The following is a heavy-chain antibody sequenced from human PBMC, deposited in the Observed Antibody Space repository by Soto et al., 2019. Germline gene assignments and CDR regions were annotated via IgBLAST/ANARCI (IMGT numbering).Heavy chain of an antibody. CDR1: GFTFSSYS. CDR3: ARVTKYYDFWSGYYFDY. Sequence: GGSLRLSCAASGFTFSSYSMNWVRQAPGKGLEWVSSISSSSSYIYYADSVKGRFTISRDNAKNSLYLQMNSLRAEDTAVYYCARVTKYYDFWSGYYFDYWGQGTLVTVSS. J-gene: IGHJ4*02. D-gene: IGHD3-3*01. CDR2: ISSSSSYI. V-gene: IGHV3-21*01.